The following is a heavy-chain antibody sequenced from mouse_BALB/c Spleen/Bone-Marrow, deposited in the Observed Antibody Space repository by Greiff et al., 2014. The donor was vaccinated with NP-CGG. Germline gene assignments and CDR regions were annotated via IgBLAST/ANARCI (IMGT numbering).Heavy chain of an antibody. D-gene: IGHD2-3*01. J-gene: IGHJ2*01. CDR3: ARLGYYGFFDY. CDR2: INPDSSTI. CDR1: GFDFSRYW. Sequence: LVESGGSLKLSCAASGFDFSRYWMSWVRQAPGKGLEWIGEINPDSSTINYTPSLKDKFIISRDNAKNTLYLQMSKVRSEDTAFYYCARLGYYGFFDYWGQGTTLTVSS. V-gene: IGHV4-1*02.